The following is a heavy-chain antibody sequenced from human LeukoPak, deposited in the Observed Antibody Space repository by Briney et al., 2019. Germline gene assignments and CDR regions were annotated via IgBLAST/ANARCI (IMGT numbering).Heavy chain of an antibody. CDR1: GGPFSGYY. J-gene: IGHJ4*02. Sequence: SETLSLTCAVYGGPFSGYYWSWIRQRPGKGLEWIGEINHSGSTNYNPSLKSRVTISVDTSKNQFSLKLSSVTAADTAVYYCARGFAPDYWGQGTLVTVSS. CDR2: INHSGST. CDR3: ARGFAPDY. V-gene: IGHV4-34*01.